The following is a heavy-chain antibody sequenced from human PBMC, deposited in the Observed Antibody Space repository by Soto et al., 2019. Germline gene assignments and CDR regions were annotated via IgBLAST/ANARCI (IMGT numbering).Heavy chain of an antibody. V-gene: IGHV1-18*01. CDR2: ISSYSGST. CDR3: ARDQSSGWYGKDSGMDV. D-gene: IGHD6-19*01. CDR1: GYTFPNYG. Sequence: ASVKVSCKASGYTFPNYGISWVRQAPGQGLEWMGWISSYSGSTYYAQKFQGRVIMTLETSTSTTYMELRSLKSDDTAVYYCARDQSSGWYGKDSGMDVWGQGTTVTVSS. J-gene: IGHJ6*02.